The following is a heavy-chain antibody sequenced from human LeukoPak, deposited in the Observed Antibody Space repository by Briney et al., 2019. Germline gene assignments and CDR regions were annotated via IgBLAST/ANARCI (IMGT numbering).Heavy chain of an antibody. CDR3: ARNDRGRVATINFDY. CDR1: GGSFSGYY. Sequence: SETLSLTCAVYGGSFSGYYWIWIRQPPGKGLEWIREINHSGSTNYNPSLKSRVTISVDTSKNQFSLKLSSVTAADTAVYYCARNDRGRVATINFDYWGQGTLVTVSS. V-gene: IGHV4-34*01. D-gene: IGHD5-12*01. J-gene: IGHJ4*02. CDR2: INHSGST.